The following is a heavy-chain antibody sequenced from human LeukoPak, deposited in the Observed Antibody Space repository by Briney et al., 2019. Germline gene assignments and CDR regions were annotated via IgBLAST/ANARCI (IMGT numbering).Heavy chain of an antibody. CDR2: MNPNSGNT. D-gene: IGHD1-14*01. J-gene: IGHJ6*02. CDR3: ARGTTGTYLYYYYYGMDV. Sequence: GASVKVSCKASGGTFSSYAISWVRQAPGQGLEWMGWMNPNSGNTGYAQKFQGRVTMTRNTSISTAYMELSSLRSEDTAVYYCARGTTGTYLYYYYYGMDVWGQGTTVTVSS. CDR1: GGTFSSYA. V-gene: IGHV1-8*02.